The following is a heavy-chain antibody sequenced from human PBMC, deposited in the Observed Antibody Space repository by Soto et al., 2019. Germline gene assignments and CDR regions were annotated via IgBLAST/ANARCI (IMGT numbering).Heavy chain of an antibody. J-gene: IGHJ4*02. D-gene: IGHD6-19*01. CDR2: INPSGGST. CDR1: GYTFTSYY. CDR3: ARDDSSGWYCDY. V-gene: IGHV1-46*01. Sequence: QVQLVQSGAEVKKPGASVKVSCKASGYTFTSYYMHWVRQAPGQGLEWMGIINPSGGSTSYAQKFQGRVNMNRDTSTSTVYMELSSLRSEDTAVYYCARDDSSGWYCDYWGQGTLVTVSS.